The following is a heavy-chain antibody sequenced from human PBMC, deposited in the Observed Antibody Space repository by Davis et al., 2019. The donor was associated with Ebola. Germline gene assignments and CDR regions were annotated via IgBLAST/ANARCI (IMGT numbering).Heavy chain of an antibody. Sequence: SETLSLTCAVYGGSFSGYYWSWIRQPPGKGLEWIGYIYYSGSTNYNPSLKSRVTISVDTSKNQFSLKLSSVTAADTAVYYCARVRTEYYYYGMDVWGQGTTVTVSS. CDR2: IYYSGST. CDR3: ARVRTEYYYYGMDV. V-gene: IGHV4-59*01. J-gene: IGHJ6*02. CDR1: GGSFSGYY. D-gene: IGHD1-14*01.